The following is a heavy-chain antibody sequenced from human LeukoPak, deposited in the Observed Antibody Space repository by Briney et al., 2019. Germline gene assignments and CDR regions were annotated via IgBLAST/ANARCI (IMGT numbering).Heavy chain of an antibody. CDR2: INHSGST. D-gene: IGHD2-2*01. J-gene: IGHJ4*02. CDR1: GGSFSGYY. CDR3: ARSRSDCSTTSCYARSLEDLDH. V-gene: IGHV4-34*01. Sequence: SETLSLTCAVYGGSFSGYYWSWIRQPPGKGLEWIGEINHSGSTNHNPSLKSRVTISVDTSKNQFSLELSSVAAADTAVYYCARSRSDCSTTSCYARSLEDLDHWGQGTLVTVSS.